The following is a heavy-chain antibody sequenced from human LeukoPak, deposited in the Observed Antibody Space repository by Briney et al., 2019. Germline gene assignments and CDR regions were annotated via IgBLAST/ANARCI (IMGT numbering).Heavy chain of an antibody. Sequence: GGSLRLSCAASGFSFSGYVMYWVRQAPGKGLEGVAVIRRDGSYKDYADSVKGRFTISRDNHKYTVSLEMNSLRPEDTAAYYCAKDRGYGIDVWGKGTTVTVSS. V-gene: IGHV3-30*02. J-gene: IGHJ6*04. CDR3: AKDRGYGIDV. CDR1: GFSFSGYV. CDR2: IRRDGSYK.